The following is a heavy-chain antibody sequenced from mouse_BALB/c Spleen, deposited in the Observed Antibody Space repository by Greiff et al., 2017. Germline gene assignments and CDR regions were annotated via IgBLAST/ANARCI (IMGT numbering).Heavy chain of an antibody. CDR2: INPYNDGT. J-gene: IGHJ1*01. Sequence: VQLKESGPELVKPGASVKMSCKASGYTFTSYVMHWVKQKPGQGLEWIGYINPYNDGTKYNEKFKGKATLTSDKSSSTAYMELSSLTSEDSAVYYCARGGPPRYFDVWGAGTTVTVSS. V-gene: IGHV1-14*01. CDR3: ARGGPPRYFDV. CDR1: GYTFTSYV.